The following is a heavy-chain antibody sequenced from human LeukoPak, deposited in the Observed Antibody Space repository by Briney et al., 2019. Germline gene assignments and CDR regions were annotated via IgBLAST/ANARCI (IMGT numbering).Heavy chain of an antibody. D-gene: IGHD1-26*01. J-gene: IGHJ6*02. CDR3: AKSSGELLNPYYYGMDV. Sequence: GRSLRLSCAASGFTFSSYGMHWVRQAPGKGLEWVAVISYDGGNKYYADSVKGRFTISRDNSKNTLYLQMNSLRAEDTAVYYCAKSSGELLNPYYYGMDVWGQGTTVTVSS. CDR2: ISYDGGNK. CDR1: GFTFSSYG. V-gene: IGHV3-30*18.